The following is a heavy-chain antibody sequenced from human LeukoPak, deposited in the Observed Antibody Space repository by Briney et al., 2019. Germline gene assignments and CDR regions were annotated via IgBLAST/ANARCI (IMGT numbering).Heavy chain of an antibody. CDR2: ISGSGDRT. Sequence: GGSLRLSSAASGFTFSSYAMSWVRPAPGKGLEWVSAISGSGDRTYYADSVKGRFTISRDNSKSTLYLQMNGLRAEDTAVYYCAKGPWLAYPYYFDYWGQGTLVTVSS. D-gene: IGHD6-19*01. J-gene: IGHJ4*02. V-gene: IGHV3-23*01. CDR3: AKGPWLAYPYYFDY. CDR1: GFTFSSYA.